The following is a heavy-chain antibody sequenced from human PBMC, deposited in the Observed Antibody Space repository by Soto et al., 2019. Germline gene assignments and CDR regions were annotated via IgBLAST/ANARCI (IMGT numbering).Heavy chain of an antibody. CDR3: ARRERLRDY. CDR1: GGSFSGYY. V-gene: IGHV4-34*01. J-gene: IGHJ4*02. D-gene: IGHD5-12*01. CDR2: INHSGST. Sequence: PSETLSLTCAVYGGSFSGYYWSWIRQPPGKGLEWIGEINHSGSTNYNPSLKSRVTISVDTSKNQFSLKLSSVTAADTAGYYCARRERLRDYWGQGTLVTVSS.